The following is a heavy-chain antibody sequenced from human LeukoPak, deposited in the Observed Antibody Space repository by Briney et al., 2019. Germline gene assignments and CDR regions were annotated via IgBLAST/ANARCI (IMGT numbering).Heavy chain of an antibody. CDR2: IIPILGIA. CDR1: GGIFISYT. V-gene: IGHV1-69*02. J-gene: IGHJ4*02. CDR3: AQTFRICSSTSCSKPLDY. D-gene: IGHD2-2*01. Sequence: SVKVSCKASGGIFISYTISWVRQAPGQGLEWMGRIIPILGIANYAQKFQGRVTITADKSTSTAYMELSSLRSEDTAVYYCAQTFRICSSTSCSKPLDYWGQGTLVTVSS.